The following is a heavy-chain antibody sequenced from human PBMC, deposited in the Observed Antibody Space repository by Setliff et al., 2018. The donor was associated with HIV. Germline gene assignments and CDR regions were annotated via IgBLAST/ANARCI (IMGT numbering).Heavy chain of an antibody. Sequence: PGGSLRLSCEGSGFDFSTYWMSWVRQAPGKGLEWVANIKLHGSEKYYVDSVKGRFTISRDDAKNSLYLQMNSLRVEDTAVYYCARECYGLVDGSVTNWFDPWGQGTLVTVSS. CDR2: IKLHGSEK. V-gene: IGHV3-7*01. J-gene: IGHJ5*02. CDR1: GFDFSTYW. CDR3: ARECYGLVDGSVTNWFDP. D-gene: IGHD3-10*01.